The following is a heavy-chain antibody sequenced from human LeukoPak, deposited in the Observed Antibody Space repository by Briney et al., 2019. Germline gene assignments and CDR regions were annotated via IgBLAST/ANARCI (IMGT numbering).Heavy chain of an antibody. V-gene: IGHV3-66*01. CDR3: ARGEFRQWLQEHYSDY. J-gene: IGHJ4*02. Sequence: GGSLRLSCAASGFTVSSNYMRWVRPAPGKGLEWVSVIFSGGSTYYAGSVKARLTLSRDNSNTTLYLQMNSLRAEDTAVYYCARGEFRQWLQEHYSDYWGQGTLVTVSS. D-gene: IGHD5-12*01. CDR2: IFSGGST. CDR1: GFTVSSNY.